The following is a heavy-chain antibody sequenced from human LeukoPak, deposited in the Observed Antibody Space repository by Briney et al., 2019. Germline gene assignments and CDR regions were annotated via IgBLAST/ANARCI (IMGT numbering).Heavy chain of an antibody. D-gene: IGHD3-16*01. CDR1: GFTFSSYA. J-gene: IGHJ4*02. V-gene: IGHV3-23*01. Sequence: GGSLRLSCAASGFTFSSYAMSWVRHAPGKGLEWVSAISGSGGSTYYADSVKGRFTISRDNSKSTLYLQMNSLRAEDTAVYYCAKDFGLSAWGYWGQGTLVTVSS. CDR2: ISGSGGST. CDR3: AKDFGLSAWGY.